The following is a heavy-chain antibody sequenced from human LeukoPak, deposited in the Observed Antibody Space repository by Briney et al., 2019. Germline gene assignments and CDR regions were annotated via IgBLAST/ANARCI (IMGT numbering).Heavy chain of an antibody. CDR3: ARGATFEY. Sequence: GGSLGLPWGASEFPLSSYWLTWARRPPGRGLEWVANIKQDGSAKNYVDSVRGRFTISRDNAKNSLNLQMNSLRVEDTALYYCARGATFEYWGQGTLVTVSS. J-gene: IGHJ4*02. D-gene: IGHD5-24*01. V-gene: IGHV3-7*01. CDR1: EFPLSSYW. CDR2: IKQDGSAK.